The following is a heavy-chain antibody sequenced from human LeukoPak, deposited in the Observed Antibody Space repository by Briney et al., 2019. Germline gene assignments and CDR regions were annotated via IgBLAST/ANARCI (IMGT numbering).Heavy chain of an antibody. CDR2: LFSNGNT. Sequence: SETLSLTCAVYGGSFSGYYWSWIRQPPGKGLEWVGYLFSNGNTEYSPSLKSRATISVDTSKNQFSLKLSSVTAADTALYYCAKHYMGSSYNHGLDCWGQGTLVTVSS. CDR3: AKHYMGSSYNHGLDC. CDR1: GGSFSGYY. J-gene: IGHJ4*02. D-gene: IGHD3-10*01. V-gene: IGHV4-34*11.